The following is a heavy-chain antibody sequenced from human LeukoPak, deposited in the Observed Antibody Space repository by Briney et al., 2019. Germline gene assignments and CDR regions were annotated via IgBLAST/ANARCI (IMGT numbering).Heavy chain of an antibody. CDR2: ISWSSVNI. CDR1: GFTFDDYA. J-gene: IGHJ6*02. V-gene: IGHV3-9*01. D-gene: IGHD6-6*01. Sequence: GGSLRLSCAASGFTFDDYAMHWVRQAPGKGLEWVSGISWSSVNIGYADSVKGRFTISRGNAKNSLFLQMNSLRAEDTALYYCAKALGSSPPNYYAMDVWGQGTTVTVSS. CDR3: AKALGSSPPNYYAMDV.